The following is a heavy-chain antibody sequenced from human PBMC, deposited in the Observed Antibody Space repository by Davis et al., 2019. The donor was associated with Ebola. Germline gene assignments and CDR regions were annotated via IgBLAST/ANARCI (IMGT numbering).Heavy chain of an antibody. V-gene: IGHV3-66*01. CDR1: GFTVSSNY. Sequence: GESLKISCAASGFTVSSNYMSWVRQAPGKGLEWVSVIYSGGSTYYADSVKGRFTISRDNSKNTLYLQMNSLRAEDTAVYYCASEDGGATFPWGQGTLVTVSS. D-gene: IGHD1-26*01. CDR3: ASEDGGATFP. J-gene: IGHJ4*02. CDR2: IYSGGST.